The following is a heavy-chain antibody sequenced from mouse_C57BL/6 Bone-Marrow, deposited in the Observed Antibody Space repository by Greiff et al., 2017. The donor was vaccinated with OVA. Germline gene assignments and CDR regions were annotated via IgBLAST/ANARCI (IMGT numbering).Heavy chain of an antibody. V-gene: IGHV14-2*01. J-gene: IGHJ2*01. CDR3: ARGPHLLWLRRGYFDY. CDR2: IDPEDGET. Sequence: EVMLVESGAELVKPGASVKLSCTASGFNIKDYYMHWVKQRTEQGLEWIGRIDPEDGETKYAPKFQGKATITADTSSNTAYLQLSSLTSEDTAVYYCARGPHLLWLRRGYFDYWGQGTTLTVSS. D-gene: IGHD2-2*01. CDR1: GFNIKDYY.